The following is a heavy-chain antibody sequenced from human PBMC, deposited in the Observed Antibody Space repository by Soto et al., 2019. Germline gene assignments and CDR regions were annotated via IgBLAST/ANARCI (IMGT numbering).Heavy chain of an antibody. D-gene: IGHD6-19*01. J-gene: IGHJ4*02. Sequence: QVQLVQSGAEVKKPGASVKVPCEASGYAFTSYFIHWVRQAPGQGLEWMGMINPGDGSTRYEQKFQGRVTVTRDTSTGSVYMELSSLRSEDTAFCYCARSIAVVGRVAFDYWGQGTLVTVSS. CDR3: ARSIAVVGRVAFDY. CDR2: INPGDGST. CDR1: GYAFTSYF. V-gene: IGHV1-46*01.